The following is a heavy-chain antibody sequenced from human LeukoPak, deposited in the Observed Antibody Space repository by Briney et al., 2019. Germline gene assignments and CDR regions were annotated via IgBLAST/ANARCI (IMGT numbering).Heavy chain of an antibody. V-gene: IGHV3-23*01. Sequence: GGSLRLSCAASGITFNRFAMSWVRQAPGKGLEWVAVTAGSEDSTHYADSVRGRFIISTDNSKNRLYSQMNSLRAEDTAEYYCTTDLMTGFSSGWYFAYWGQGTLVTVSS. CDR3: TTDLMTGFSSGWYFAY. CDR1: GITFNRFA. D-gene: IGHD6-19*01. CDR2: TAGSEDST. J-gene: IGHJ4*02.